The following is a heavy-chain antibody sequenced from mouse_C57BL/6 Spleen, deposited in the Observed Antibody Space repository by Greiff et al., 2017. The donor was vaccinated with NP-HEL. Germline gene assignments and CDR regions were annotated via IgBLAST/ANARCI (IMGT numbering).Heavy chain of an antibody. CDR3: ARSGYDY. J-gene: IGHJ2*01. CDR1: GYTFTSYW. CDR2: IDPSDSYT. Sequence: QVQLQQPWAEPVKPGALVKLFCKASGYTFTSYWMQWVKQRPGQGLEWIGEIDPSDSYTNHNQKFKGKATLTVDTSSSTAYMQLSSLISEDSAVYYCARSGYDYWGKGTTLTVSS. D-gene: IGHD3-1*01. V-gene: IGHV1-50*01.